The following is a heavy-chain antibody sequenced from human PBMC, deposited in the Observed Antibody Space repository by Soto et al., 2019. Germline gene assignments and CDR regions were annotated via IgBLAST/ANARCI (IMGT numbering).Heavy chain of an antibody. J-gene: IGHJ3*01. CDR1: GFTFDSYA. Sequence: EVKLLESGGGLAQPGGSLRLSCVGSGFTFDSYAISWVRQAPGKGLQWISAISGSADGTDYAHSVKGRFTISRDNSRNTVHLQMDSLRVEDTAPYYCAKDTVGGYSFWSGYYSDGLDVWGQGTMVTVSS. V-gene: IGHV3-23*01. CDR2: ISGSADGT. D-gene: IGHD3-3*01. CDR3: AKDTVGGYSFWSGYYSDGLDV.